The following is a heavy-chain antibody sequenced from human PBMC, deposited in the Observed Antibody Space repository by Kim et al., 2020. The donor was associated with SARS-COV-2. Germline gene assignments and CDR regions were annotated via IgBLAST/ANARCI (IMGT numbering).Heavy chain of an antibody. CDR1: GGSISSSSYY. D-gene: IGHD6-19*01. CDR2: IYYSGST. J-gene: IGHJ6*02. CDR3: ASLAVAGSNVYYYYGMDV. Sequence: SETLSLTCTVSGGSISSSSYYWGWIRQPPGKGLEWIGSIYYSGSTYYNPSLKSRVTISVDTSKNQFSLKLSSVTAADTAVYYCASLAVAGSNVYYYYGMDVWGQGTTVTVSS. V-gene: IGHV4-39*01.